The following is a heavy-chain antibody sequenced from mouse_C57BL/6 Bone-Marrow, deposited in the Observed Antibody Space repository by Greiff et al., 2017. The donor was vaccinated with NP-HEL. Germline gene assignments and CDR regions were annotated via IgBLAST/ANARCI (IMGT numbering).Heavy chain of an antibody. CDR3: ARSRAWFAY. Sequence: QVQLKESGAELARPGASVKMSCKASGYTFTSYTMHWVKQRPGQGLEWIGYINPSSGYTKYNQKFKDKATLTADKSSITAYMQLSSLTSEDSAVYYCARSRAWFAYWGQGTLVTVSA. D-gene: IGHD3-1*01. J-gene: IGHJ3*01. V-gene: IGHV1-4*01. CDR1: GYTFTSYT. CDR2: INPSSGYT.